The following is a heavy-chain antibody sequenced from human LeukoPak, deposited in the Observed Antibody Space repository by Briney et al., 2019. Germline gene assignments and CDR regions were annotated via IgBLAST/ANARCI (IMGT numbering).Heavy chain of an antibody. Sequence: SVKVSCKASGGTFSSYAISWVRQATGQGLEWMGGIIPIFGTANYAQKFQGRVTITADESTSTAYMELSSLRSEDTAVYYCAKEESGGSCPYWGQGTLVTVSS. V-gene: IGHV1-69*13. CDR3: AKEESGGSCPY. CDR2: IIPIFGTA. J-gene: IGHJ4*02. CDR1: GGTFSSYA. D-gene: IGHD2-15*01.